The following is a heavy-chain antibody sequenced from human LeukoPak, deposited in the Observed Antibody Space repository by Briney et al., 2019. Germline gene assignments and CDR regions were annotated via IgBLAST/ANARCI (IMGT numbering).Heavy chain of an antibody. Sequence: SETLSLTCTVSGGSISSSSYYWGWIRQPPGKGLEWIGSIYYSGSTYYNPSLKSRVTISVDTSKNQFSLKLSSVTAADTAVYYCARNSCPSGSCYDNRGYFDYWGQGTLVTVSS. J-gene: IGHJ4*02. CDR3: ARNSCPSGSCYDNRGYFDY. CDR2: IYYSGST. V-gene: IGHV4-39*07. CDR1: GGSISSSSYY. D-gene: IGHD2-15*01.